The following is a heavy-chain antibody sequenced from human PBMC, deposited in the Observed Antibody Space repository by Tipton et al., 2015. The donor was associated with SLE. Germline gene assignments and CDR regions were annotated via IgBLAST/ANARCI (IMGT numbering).Heavy chain of an antibody. CDR1: GGSITDYS. V-gene: IGHV4-59*01. D-gene: IGHD6-13*01. Sequence: PGLVKPSETLSLTCTVSGGSITDYSWSWVRQPPGKGLEWIGSIDYTGTSNYNPSLKSRIAISGDTSKNQFSLKLRSVTAADAAVYYCPRHKPSSSCLDYWGQGTLVTVDS. CDR3: PRHKPSSSCLDY. CDR2: IDYTGTS. J-gene: IGHJ4*02.